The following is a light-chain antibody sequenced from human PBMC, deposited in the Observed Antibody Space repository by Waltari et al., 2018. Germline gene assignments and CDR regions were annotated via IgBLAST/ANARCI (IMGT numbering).Light chain of an antibody. V-gene: IGKV1-39*01. CDR2: AAA. J-gene: IGKJ1*01. Sequence: DIQMTQYPSSLSASVGDRVTISCRASQNIGNYLNWYHQKPGKAPKLLIYAAASLQSGVPSRFSGSGSGTDFTLTISSLQPEDFAAYYCQQSYNTPRTFGQGTKVEIK. CDR1: QNIGNY. CDR3: QQSYNTPRT.